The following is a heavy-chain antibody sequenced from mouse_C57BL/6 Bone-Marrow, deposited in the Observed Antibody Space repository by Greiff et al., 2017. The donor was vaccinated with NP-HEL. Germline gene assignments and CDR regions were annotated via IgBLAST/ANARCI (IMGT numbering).Heavy chain of an antibody. CDR1: GFTFSDYG. Sequence: EVKLQESGGGLVKPGGSLKLSCAASGFTFSDYGMHWVRQAPEKGLEWVAYISSGSSTIYYADTVKGRFTISRDNAKNTLFLQMTSLRSEDTAMYYCARYYSNYVGYWGQGTTLTVSS. J-gene: IGHJ2*01. D-gene: IGHD2-5*01. V-gene: IGHV5-17*01. CDR3: ARYYSNYVGY. CDR2: ISSGSSTI.